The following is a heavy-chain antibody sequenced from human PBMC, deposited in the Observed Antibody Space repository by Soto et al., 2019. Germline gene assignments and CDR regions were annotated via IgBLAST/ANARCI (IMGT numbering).Heavy chain of an antibody. CDR2: IYYSGST. CDR3: ARGSIAVAVYRYFDY. V-gene: IGHV4-31*03. J-gene: IGHJ4*02. CDR1: GGSISSGGYY. Sequence: PSETLSLTCTVSGGSISSGGYYWSWIRQRPGKGLEWIGYIYYSGSTYYNPSLKSRVTISVDTSKNQFSLKLSSVTAADTAVYYCARGSIAVAVYRYFDYWGQGTLVTVSS. D-gene: IGHD6-19*01.